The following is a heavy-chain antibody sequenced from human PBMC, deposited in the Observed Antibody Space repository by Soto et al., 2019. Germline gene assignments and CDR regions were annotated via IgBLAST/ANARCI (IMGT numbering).Heavy chain of an antibody. D-gene: IGHD3-22*01. V-gene: IGHV4-59*01. CDR1: GGSISSYY. Sequence: QVQLQESGPGLVKPSETLSLTCTVSGGSISSYYWSWIRQPPGKGLEWIGYIYYSGSTNYNPSLKSRVTISVDTSKNQFSLKLSSVTAADTAVYYCARTFTSMVDAEVVWFDPWGQGTLVTVSS. J-gene: IGHJ5*02. CDR3: ARTFTSMVDAEVVWFDP. CDR2: IYYSGST.